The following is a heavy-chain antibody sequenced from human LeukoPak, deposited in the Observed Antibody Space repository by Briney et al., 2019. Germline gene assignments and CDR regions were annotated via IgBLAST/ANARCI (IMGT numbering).Heavy chain of an antibody. CDR1: GYTFTGYY. J-gene: IGHJ4*02. Sequence: ASVKVSCKASGYTFTGYYMHRVRQAPGQGLEWMGWINPNSGGTNYAQKFQGRVTMTRDTSISTAYMELSRLRSDDTAVYYCARDGGYYDSSGYQDWGQGTLVTVSS. CDR3: ARDGGYYDSSGYQD. V-gene: IGHV1-2*02. CDR2: INPNSGGT. D-gene: IGHD3-22*01.